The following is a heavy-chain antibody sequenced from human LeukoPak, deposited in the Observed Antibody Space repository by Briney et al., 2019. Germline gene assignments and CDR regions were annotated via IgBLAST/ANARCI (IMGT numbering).Heavy chain of an antibody. V-gene: IGHV3-7*01. CDR3: ARGPTVTKTPGDFDS. CDR1: GFTFSRYW. Sequence: PGGSLRLSCAASGFTFSRYWMSWFRQAPGKGLEWVANIKQDGSEKYYVDSVKGRFIISRDNAKNSLYLQMNSLRDEDTAMYYCARGPTVTKTPGDFDSWGLGTLVTVSS. J-gene: IGHJ4*02. D-gene: IGHD2-8*01. CDR2: IKQDGSEK.